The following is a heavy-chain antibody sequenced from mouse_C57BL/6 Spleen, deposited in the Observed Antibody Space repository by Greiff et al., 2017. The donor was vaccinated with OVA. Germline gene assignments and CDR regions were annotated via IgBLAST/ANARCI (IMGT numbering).Heavy chain of an antibody. CDR1: GFTFSSYA. CDR2: ISDGGSYT. D-gene: IGHD2-5*01. J-gene: IGHJ1*03. CDR3: AREDYSNSRGYFDV. Sequence: DVKLVESGGGLVKPGGSLKLSCAASGFTFSSYAMSWVRQTPEKRLEWVATISDGGSYTYYPDNVKGRFTISRDNAKKNLYLQMSHLKSEDTAMDYCAREDYSNSRGYFDVWGTGTTVTVSS. V-gene: IGHV5-4*01.